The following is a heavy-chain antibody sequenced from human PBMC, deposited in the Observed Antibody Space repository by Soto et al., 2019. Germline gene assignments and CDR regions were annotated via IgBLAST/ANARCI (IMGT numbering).Heavy chain of an antibody. Sequence: ASVKVSCTASGYTFTSYDINWVRQATGQGLEWMGWMNPNSGNTGYAQKFQGRVTMTRNTSISTAYMELSSLRSEDTAVYYCARGVGIVLMVYAIVPYYYMDVWGKGTTVTVSS. J-gene: IGHJ6*03. CDR3: ARGVGIVLMVYAIVPYYYMDV. CDR1: GYTFTSYD. CDR2: MNPNSGNT. V-gene: IGHV1-8*01. D-gene: IGHD2-8*01.